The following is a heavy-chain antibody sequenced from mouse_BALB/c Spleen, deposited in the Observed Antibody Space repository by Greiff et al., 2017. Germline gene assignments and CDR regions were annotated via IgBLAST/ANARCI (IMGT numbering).Heavy chain of an antibody. D-gene: IGHD1-1*01. Sequence: VKLMESGPGLVAPSQSLSITCTVSGFSLTSYGVHWVRQPPGKGLEWLGVIWAGGSTNYNSALMSRLSISKDNSKSQVFLKMNSLQTDDTAMYYCARGPPYYGSSYDAMDYWGQGTSVTVSS. V-gene: IGHV2-9*02. CDR2: IWAGGST. J-gene: IGHJ4*01. CDR3: ARGPPYYGSSYDAMDY. CDR1: GFSLTSYG.